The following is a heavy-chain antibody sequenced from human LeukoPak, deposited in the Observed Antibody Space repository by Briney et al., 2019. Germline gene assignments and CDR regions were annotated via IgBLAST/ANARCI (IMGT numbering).Heavy chain of an antibody. CDR1: GGSFSGYY. J-gene: IGHJ4*02. V-gene: IGHV4-34*01. Sequence: KASETLSLTCAVYGGSFSGYYWSWIRQPPGKGLEWIGEINHRGSTNYNPSLKSRVTISVDTSKNQFSLKLSSVTAADTAVYYCASPGHCSGGSCYHSFDYWGQGTLVTVSS. CDR3: ASPGHCSGGSCYHSFDY. D-gene: IGHD2-15*01. CDR2: INHRGST.